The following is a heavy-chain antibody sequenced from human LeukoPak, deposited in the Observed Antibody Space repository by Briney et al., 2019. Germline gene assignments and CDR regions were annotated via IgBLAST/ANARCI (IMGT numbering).Heavy chain of an antibody. V-gene: IGHV1-8*03. CDR3: ARVLFRGSSALGY. D-gene: IGHD6-13*01. Sequence: TFTXXXINWXXXAPGXXLEWRGWINPNSGNTGYAQKFQGRVTITRNTSISTAYMELSSLRSEDTAVYYCARVLFRGSSALGYWGQGTLVTVSS. CDR1: TFTXXX. J-gene: IGHJ4*02. CDR2: INPNSGNT.